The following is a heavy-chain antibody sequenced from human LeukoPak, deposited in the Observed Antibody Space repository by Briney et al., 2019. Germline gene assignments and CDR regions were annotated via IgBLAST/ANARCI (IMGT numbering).Heavy chain of an antibody. V-gene: IGHV3-30*02. CDR3: AKGGRITMLRGVQRDHYFDY. CDR2: IRYDGSNK. CDR1: GFTFSSYG. Sequence: GGSLRLSCAASGFTFSSYGMHWVRQAPGKGLEWVAFIRYDGSNKYYADSVKGRFTISRDNSKNTLYLQMNSLRVEDTAVYYCAKGGRITMLRGVQRDHYFDYWGQGTLVTVSS. J-gene: IGHJ4*02. D-gene: IGHD3-10*01.